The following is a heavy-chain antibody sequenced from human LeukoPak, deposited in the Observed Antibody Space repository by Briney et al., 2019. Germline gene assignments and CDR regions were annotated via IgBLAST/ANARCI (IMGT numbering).Heavy chain of an antibody. Sequence: SETLSLTCAVYGGSFSGYYWSWIRQPPGKGLEWIGEINHSGSTNYNPSLKSRVTIPVDTSKNQFSLKLSSVTAADTAVYYCARHVSLFWFDPWGQGTLVTVSS. V-gene: IGHV4-34*01. J-gene: IGHJ5*02. D-gene: IGHD2-21*01. CDR2: INHSGST. CDR3: ARHVSLFWFDP. CDR1: GGSFSGYY.